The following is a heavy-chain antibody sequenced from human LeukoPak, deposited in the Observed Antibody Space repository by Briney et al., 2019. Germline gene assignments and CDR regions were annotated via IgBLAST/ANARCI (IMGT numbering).Heavy chain of an antibody. CDR3: AWRGSSGWYFFDY. Sequence: SVKVSCKASGGTFSSYAISWVRQAPGQGLEWMGGIIPIFGTANYAQKFQGRVTITADGSTSTAYMELSSLRSEDTAVYYCAWRGSSGWYFFDYWGQGTLVTVSS. V-gene: IGHV1-69*13. J-gene: IGHJ4*02. CDR2: IIPIFGTA. CDR1: GGTFSSYA. D-gene: IGHD6-19*01.